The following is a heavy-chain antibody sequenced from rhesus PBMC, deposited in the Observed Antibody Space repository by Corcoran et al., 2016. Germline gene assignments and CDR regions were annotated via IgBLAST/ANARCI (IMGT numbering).Heavy chain of an antibody. Sequence: EVQLVESGGGLVQPGGSLRLSCAASGFTFSTYGLSWVRQAPGKGLEWVSFISNGGGSKYYADSVKGRFTISRDNSKNTLSLQMNSLRAEDTAVYYCAKQYEDDYGYYYWTDYWGQGVLVTVSS. CDR1: GFTFSTYG. CDR2: ISNGGGSK. D-gene: IGHD3-9*01. V-gene: IGHV3S5*01. J-gene: IGHJ4*01. CDR3: AKQYEDDYGYYYWTDY.